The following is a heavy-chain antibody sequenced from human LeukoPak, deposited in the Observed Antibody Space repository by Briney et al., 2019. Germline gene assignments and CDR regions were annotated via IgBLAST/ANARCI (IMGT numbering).Heavy chain of an antibody. CDR3: ARNSILYYDFWSGPTAGNWFDP. CDR2: INHSGST. D-gene: IGHD3-3*01. J-gene: IGHJ5*02. CDR1: SGSISSGSYY. V-gene: IGHV4-39*07. Sequence: SETLSLTCTVSSGSISSGSYYWGWIRQPPGKGLEWIGEINHSGSTNYNPSLKSRVTISVDTSKNQFSLKLSSVTAADTAVYYCARNSILYYDFWSGPTAGNWFDPWGQGTLVTVSS.